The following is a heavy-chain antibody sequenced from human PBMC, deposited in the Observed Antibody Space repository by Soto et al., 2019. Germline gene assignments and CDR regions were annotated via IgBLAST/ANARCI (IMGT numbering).Heavy chain of an antibody. D-gene: IGHD3-3*01. V-gene: IGHV3-11*06. CDR2: ISSSSSYT. CDR3: ARESGFLEWLLSTPFGMDV. J-gene: IGHJ6*02. Sequence: GGSLRLSCAASGFTFSDYYMSWIRQAPGKGLEWVSYISSSSSYTNYADSVKGRFTISRDNAKNSLYLQMNSLRAEDTAVYYCARESGFLEWLLSTPFGMDVWGQGTTVTVSS. CDR1: GFTFSDYY.